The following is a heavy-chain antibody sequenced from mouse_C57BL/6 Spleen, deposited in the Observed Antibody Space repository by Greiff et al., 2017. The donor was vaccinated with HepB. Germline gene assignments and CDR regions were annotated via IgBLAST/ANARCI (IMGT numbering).Heavy chain of an antibody. V-gene: IGHV1-61*01. CDR1: GYTFTSYW. J-gene: IGHJ2*01. CDR2: IYPSDSET. D-gene: IGHD4-1*01. CDR3: ASSWGDFDY. Sequence: QVQLQQPGAELVRPGSSVKLSCKASGYTFTSYWMDWVKQRPGQGLEWIGNIYPSDSETHYNQKFKDKATLTVDKSSSTAYMQLSSLTSEDSAVYYYASSWGDFDYWGQGTTLTVSS.